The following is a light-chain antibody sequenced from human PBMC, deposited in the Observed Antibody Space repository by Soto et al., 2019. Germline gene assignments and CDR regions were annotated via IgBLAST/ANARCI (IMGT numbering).Light chain of an antibody. J-gene: IGKJ1*01. V-gene: IGKV3-20*01. CDR2: GAS. CDR3: QQYRDSLGT. Sequence: EIVLTQSPGTLSLSPGERATLSCRASQSVISTYLAWYQQKPGQAPRLLIYGASSRATGIPDRFSGSGSGTVFTLTISRLEPEDFAVYYCQQYRDSLGTFGQGTKVDIK. CDR1: QSVISTY.